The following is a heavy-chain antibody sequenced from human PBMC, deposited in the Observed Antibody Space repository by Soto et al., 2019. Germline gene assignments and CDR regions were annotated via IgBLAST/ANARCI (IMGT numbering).Heavy chain of an antibody. CDR2: ISSSSSYI. CDR1: GFTFSSYS. Sequence: EVQLVESGGGLVKPGGSLRLSCAASGFTFSSYSMNWVRQAPGKGLEWVSSISSSSSYIYYADSVKGRFTISRDNAKNSLYLQMNSLRAEDTAVYYCARGRGYCSGGSCYSVSNYYYGMDVWGQGTTVTVSS. D-gene: IGHD2-15*01. CDR3: ARGRGYCSGGSCYSVSNYYYGMDV. J-gene: IGHJ6*02. V-gene: IGHV3-21*01.